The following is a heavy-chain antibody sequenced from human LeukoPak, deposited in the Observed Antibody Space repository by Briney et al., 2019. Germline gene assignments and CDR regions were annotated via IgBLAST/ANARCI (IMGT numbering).Heavy chain of an antibody. CDR3: SRGLDSRKLGY. D-gene: IGHD3-22*01. CDR2: IHPSGML. V-gene: IGHV4-31*03. CDR1: GASFNSDDQY. Sequence: SETLSLTCTVSGASFNSDDQYWNWVRQSPGKGLEWIGSIHPSGMLYNNPSLESRVTMSRDSSKNQFSLNLNSVTAADTAVYFCSRGLDSRKLGYWGQGILVTVSS. J-gene: IGHJ4*02.